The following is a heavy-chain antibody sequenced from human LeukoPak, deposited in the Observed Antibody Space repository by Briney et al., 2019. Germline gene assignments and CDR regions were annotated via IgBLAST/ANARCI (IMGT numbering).Heavy chain of an antibody. Sequence: GGSPRLSCAASGVTFSSYGMHWVRQAPGKGLEWVALISSDGNDKLYGDSVKGRFTISRDDSKSTLYLQMNSLRAEDTAVYYCTTKVIRGNSGDDYDDWGQGTLVTVSS. V-gene: IGHV3-30*03. CDR2: ISSDGNDK. J-gene: IGHJ4*02. D-gene: IGHD5-12*01. CDR1: GVTFSSYG. CDR3: TTKVIRGNSGDDYDD.